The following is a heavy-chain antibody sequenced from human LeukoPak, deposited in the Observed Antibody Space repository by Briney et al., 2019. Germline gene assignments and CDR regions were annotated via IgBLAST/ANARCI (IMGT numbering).Heavy chain of an antibody. V-gene: IGHV1-69*05. CDR2: IIPIFGTA. J-gene: IGHJ5*02. Sequence: GASVKVSCKASGGTFSSYAISWVRQAPGQGLEWMGRIIPIFGTANYAQKFQGRVTITTDESTSTAYMELSSLRSEDTAVYYCARADFWSGRVNWFDPWGQGTLVTVSS. CDR1: GGTFSSYA. CDR3: ARADFWSGRVNWFDP. D-gene: IGHD3-3*01.